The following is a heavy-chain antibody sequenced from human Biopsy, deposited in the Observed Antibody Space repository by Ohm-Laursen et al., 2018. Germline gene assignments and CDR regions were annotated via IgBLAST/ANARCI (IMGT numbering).Heavy chain of an antibody. CDR3: ARERDP. J-gene: IGHJ5*02. CDR2: IDTINGGA. Sequence: ASVKASCQASGYTFTDYYVHWVRQAPGHGLEWMGWIDTINGGARYAQKFQGRVTMTRDTSISTAYMELSRLTSDDTAVYYCARERDPWGQGTLVTVSS. CDR1: GYTFTDYY. V-gene: IGHV1-2*02.